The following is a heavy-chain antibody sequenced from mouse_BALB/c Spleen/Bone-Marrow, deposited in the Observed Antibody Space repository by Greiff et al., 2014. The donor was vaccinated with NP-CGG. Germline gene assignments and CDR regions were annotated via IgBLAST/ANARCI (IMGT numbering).Heavy chain of an antibody. J-gene: IGHJ3*01. V-gene: IGHV1-62-2*01. CDR1: GYTFTEYI. CDR2: FYPGSGSI. Sequence: VKLMESGAELVKPGASVKLSCKASGYTFTEYIIRWVKQRSGQGLEWIGWFYPGSGSIKYNEKFKDKATLTADKSSSTVYMELSRLTSEDSAVYFCARHEDRLRAWFAYWGQGTLVTVSA. CDR3: ARHEDRLRAWFAY. D-gene: IGHD3-2*02.